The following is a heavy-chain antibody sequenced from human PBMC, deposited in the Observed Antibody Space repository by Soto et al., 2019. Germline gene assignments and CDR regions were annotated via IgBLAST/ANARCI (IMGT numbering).Heavy chain of an antibody. CDR3: ATKGRWYVGYYYYGMDV. Sequence: QVQLVQSGAEVKKPGASVKVSCKVSGYTLTELSMHWVRQAPGKGLEWMGGFDPEDGETIYAQKFQGRVTMTEDTSXAIXYMELSSLSSEDTAVYYCATKGRWYVGYYYYGMDVWGQGTTVTVSS. D-gene: IGHD6-13*01. J-gene: IGHJ6*02. CDR1: GYTLTELS. CDR2: FDPEDGET. V-gene: IGHV1-24*01.